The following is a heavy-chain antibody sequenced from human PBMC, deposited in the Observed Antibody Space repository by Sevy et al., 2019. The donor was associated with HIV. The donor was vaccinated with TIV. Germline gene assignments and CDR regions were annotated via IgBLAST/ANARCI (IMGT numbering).Heavy chain of an antibody. V-gene: IGHV3-30*18. D-gene: IGHD6-13*01. J-gene: IGHJ6*02. Sequence: GGSLRLSCVASGFSFNRLGMHWARQAPGKGLEWVAIISHDGSAKESADSVKGRFTISRDNSKDTVYLQMKSLRLEDTAVYYCANSRGRYEGSSWLYYDYALDVWGQGTTVTVSS. CDR3: ANSRGRYEGSSWLYYDYALDV. CDR2: ISHDGSAK. CDR1: GFSFNRLG.